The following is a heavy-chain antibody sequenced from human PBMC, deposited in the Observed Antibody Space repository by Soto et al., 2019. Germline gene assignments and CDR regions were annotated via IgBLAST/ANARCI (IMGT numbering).Heavy chain of an antibody. Sequence: GGSLRLSCAASGFTFSSYWMHWVRQAPGKGLVWVSRINSDGSSTSYADSVKGRFTISRDNAKNTLYLQMNSLRAEDTAVYYCATLYGDYLFGYYYYMDVWGKGTTVTVSS. J-gene: IGHJ6*03. CDR2: INSDGSST. CDR1: GFTFSSYW. V-gene: IGHV3-74*01. CDR3: ATLYGDYLFGYYYYMDV. D-gene: IGHD4-17*01.